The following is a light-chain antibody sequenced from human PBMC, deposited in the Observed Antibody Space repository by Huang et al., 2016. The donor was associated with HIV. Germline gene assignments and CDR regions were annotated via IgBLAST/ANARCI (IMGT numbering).Light chain of an antibody. Sequence: DIQMTQSPSTMSASVGDRVTITCRASQGIHDYLAWFQQKPGNAPKRLIYGVSSFQSGVPSRFSGSGSGKEFTLIINSLQPEDIATYYCLQHAGDSFSFGGGTKVEIK. V-gene: IGKV1-17*03. CDR2: GVS. CDR1: QGIHDY. CDR3: LQHAGDSFS. J-gene: IGKJ4*01.